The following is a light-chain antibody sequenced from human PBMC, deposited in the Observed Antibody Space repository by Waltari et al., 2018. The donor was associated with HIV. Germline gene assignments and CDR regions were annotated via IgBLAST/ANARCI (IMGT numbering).Light chain of an antibody. V-gene: IGKV4-1*01. CDR1: QSLLYKSDNKNY. CDR2: WAS. Sequence: EIVMTQSPDSLPVSLGERATIDCWSRQSLLYKSDNKNYFSWFQQKPVQPPKLRSYWASTRGSGAPARFSASGSGTNFTLTISSLQAEDVATYYCQQSYKSPWTFGQGTKVEV. J-gene: IGKJ1*01. CDR3: QQSYKSPWT.